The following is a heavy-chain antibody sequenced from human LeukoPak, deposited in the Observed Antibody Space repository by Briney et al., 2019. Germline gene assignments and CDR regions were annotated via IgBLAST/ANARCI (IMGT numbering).Heavy chain of an antibody. Sequence: PGGSLRLSCAASGFTFSSYAMSWVRQAPGKGLEWVAVIWYDGSNKYYADSVKGRFTISRDNSKNTLYLQMNSLRAEDTAVYYCAREYYYDSSGYAPYYYYYYGMDVWGQGTTVTVSS. V-gene: IGHV3-33*08. D-gene: IGHD3-22*01. J-gene: IGHJ6*02. CDR3: AREYYYDSSGYAPYYYYYYGMDV. CDR2: IWYDGSNK. CDR1: GFTFSSYA.